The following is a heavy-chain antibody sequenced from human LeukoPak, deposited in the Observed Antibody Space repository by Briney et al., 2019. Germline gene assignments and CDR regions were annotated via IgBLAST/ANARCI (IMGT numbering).Heavy chain of an antibody. Sequence: SETLSLTCAVSGGSISSGGYSWSWIRQPPGKGLEWIGYIYHSGSTYYNPPLKSRVTISVDRSKNQFSLKLSSVTAADTAVYYCARAPAGSYCSSTSCQVARYRFDPWGQGTLVTVSS. CDR1: GGSISSGGYS. CDR3: ARAPAGSYCSSTSCQVARYRFDP. CDR2: IYHSGST. D-gene: IGHD2-2*01. J-gene: IGHJ5*02. V-gene: IGHV4-30-2*01.